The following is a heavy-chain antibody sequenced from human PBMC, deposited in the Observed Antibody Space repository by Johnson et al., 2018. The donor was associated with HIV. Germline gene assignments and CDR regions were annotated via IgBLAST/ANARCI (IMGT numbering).Heavy chain of an antibody. CDR2: INWNGGST. Sequence: VQLVESGGGLVQPGGSLRLSCAASGFTFDDYGMSWVRQAPGKGLEWVSGINWNGGSTGYADSVKGRFTISRDNAKNSLDLQMNCLRAADKAFYYCARAVGFEDGRGDAFDIWGQGTMVTVSS. J-gene: IGHJ3*02. V-gene: IGHV3-20*04. D-gene: IGHD3-10*01. CDR1: GFTFDDYG. CDR3: ARAVGFEDGRGDAFDI.